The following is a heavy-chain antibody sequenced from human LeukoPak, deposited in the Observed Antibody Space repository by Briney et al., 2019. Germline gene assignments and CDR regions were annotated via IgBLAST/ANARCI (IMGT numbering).Heavy chain of an antibody. Sequence: GGSLRLSCAASGFTFGSYAIHWVRQAPGKGLEWVAVISYDGTNEYYADSVKGRFTISRDNSKNTLYLQMNSLRVEDTAVYYCASGAGGWELLTKSTFDYWGQGTLVTDSS. CDR2: ISYDGTNE. D-gene: IGHD1-26*01. CDR1: GFTFGSYA. V-gene: IGHV3-30*04. CDR3: ASGAGGWELLTKSTFDY. J-gene: IGHJ4*02.